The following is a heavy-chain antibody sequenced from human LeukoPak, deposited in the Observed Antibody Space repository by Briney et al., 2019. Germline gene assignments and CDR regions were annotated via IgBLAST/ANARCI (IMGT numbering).Heavy chain of an antibody. CDR1: GFIVSTNY. D-gene: IGHD3-9*01. V-gene: IGHV3-21*04. J-gene: IGHJ4*02. CDR2: ISSSSSYI. CDR3: LLRYFDWLSRGIDLDY. Sequence: GGSLRLSCAASGFIVSTNYMSWVRQAPGKGLEWVSSISSSSSYIYYADSVKGRFTISRDNSKNTLYLQMNSLRAEDTAVYYCLLRYFDWLSRGIDLDYWGQGTLVTVSS.